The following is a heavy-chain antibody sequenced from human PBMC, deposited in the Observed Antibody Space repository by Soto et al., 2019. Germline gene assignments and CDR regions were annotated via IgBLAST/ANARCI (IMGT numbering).Heavy chain of an antibody. CDR1: GYTLTGYY. CDR3: AREHAGYSYQNYYYYGMDV. Sequence: ASVKVSCKASGYTLTGYYMHWVRQAPGQGLEWMGWINPNSGGTNYAQKFQGWVTMTRDTSISTAYMELSRLRSDDTAVYYCAREHAGYSYQNYYYYGMDVWGQGTTVTVSS. J-gene: IGHJ6*02. D-gene: IGHD5-18*01. V-gene: IGHV1-2*04. CDR2: INPNSGGT.